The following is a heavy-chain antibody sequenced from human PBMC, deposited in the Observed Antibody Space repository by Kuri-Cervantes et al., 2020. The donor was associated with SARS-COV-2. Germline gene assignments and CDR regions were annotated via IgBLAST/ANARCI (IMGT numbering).Heavy chain of an antibody. Sequence: GESLKISCAMYGESASGYFWSWFRQPPGKGLEWVSYISSSGSTIYYADSVKGRFTISRDNSKNTLYLQMNSLRAEDTAVYYCAREGAAPNDAFDIWGQGTMVTVSS. CDR3: AREGAAPNDAFDI. CDR1: GESASGYF. CDR2: ISSSGSTI. J-gene: IGHJ3*02. D-gene: IGHD3-16*01. V-gene: IGHV3-11*04.